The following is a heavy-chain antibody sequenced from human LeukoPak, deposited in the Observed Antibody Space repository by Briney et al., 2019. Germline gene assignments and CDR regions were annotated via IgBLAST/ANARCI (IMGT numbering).Heavy chain of an antibody. V-gene: IGHV3-23*01. D-gene: IGHD6-13*01. CDR3: AKDEQQQLVRTFDY. Sequence: LSGGSLRLSCAASGFTFSNYAMSWVRQAPGKGLEWVSAIDSTGTTYYTDSVKGRFTISRDNSKSTLSLQMNSLRAEDTAVYYCAKDEQQQLVRTFDYWGQGTLVTVSS. CDR1: GFTFSNYA. J-gene: IGHJ4*02. CDR2: IDSTGTT.